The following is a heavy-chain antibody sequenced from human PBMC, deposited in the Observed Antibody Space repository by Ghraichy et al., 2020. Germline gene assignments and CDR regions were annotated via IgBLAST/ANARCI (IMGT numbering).Heavy chain of an antibody. Sequence: ASVKVSCKASGYTFTSYGISWVRQAPGQGLEWMGWISAYNGNTNYAQKLQGRVTMTTDTSTSTAYMELRSLRSDDTAVYYCARSLLLWFGELLGVNDYWGQGTLVTVSS. CDR3: ARSLLLWFGELLGVNDY. CDR1: GYTFTSYG. D-gene: IGHD3-10*01. J-gene: IGHJ4*02. CDR2: ISAYNGNT. V-gene: IGHV1-18*01.